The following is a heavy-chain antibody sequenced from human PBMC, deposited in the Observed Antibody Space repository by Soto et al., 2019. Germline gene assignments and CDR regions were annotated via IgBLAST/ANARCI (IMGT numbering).Heavy chain of an antibody. CDR2: IRHSGST. V-gene: IGHV4-34*01. J-gene: IGHJ6*02. CDR1: GGSFY. CDR3: ARGGGHYDYAVDV. Sequence: QVQLQQWGAGLLKPSETLSLNCAVYGGSFYWTWIRQPPGKGLEWIGEIRHSGSTNYNPSLKSRVSISIDRYNSRVCVTVYSVTAADTAVYYCARGGGHYDYAVDVGGQGTTVTVSS.